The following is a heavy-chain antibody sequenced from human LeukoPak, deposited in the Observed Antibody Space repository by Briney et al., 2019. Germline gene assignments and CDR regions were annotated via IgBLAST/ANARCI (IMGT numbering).Heavy chain of an antibody. D-gene: IGHD1-26*01. Sequence: GGSLRLSCAASGFTFDDYGMSWVRQAPGKELEWVSGINWNGGSTGYADSVKGRFTISRDNAKNSLYLQTNSLRAEDTALYYCASGGIYYGAAFDFWGQGTLVTVSS. CDR3: ASGGIYYGAAFDF. CDR2: INWNGGST. V-gene: IGHV3-20*04. CDR1: GFTFDDYG. J-gene: IGHJ4*02.